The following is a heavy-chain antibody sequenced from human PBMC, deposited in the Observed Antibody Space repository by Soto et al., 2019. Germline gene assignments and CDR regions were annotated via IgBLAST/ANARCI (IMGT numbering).Heavy chain of an antibody. J-gene: IGHJ5*02. CDR2: ISAYNGNT. CDR3: ARGTDGESNGYNWFDP. V-gene: IGHV1-18*04. CDR1: GYTFTSYG. D-gene: IGHD2-21*01. Sequence: APVKFSCKASGYTFTSYGISWVRQAPGQGLEWMGWISAYNGNTNYAQKLQGRVTMTTDTSTSTAYMELRSLRSDDTAVYYCARGTDGESNGYNWFDPWGQGTLVTVSS.